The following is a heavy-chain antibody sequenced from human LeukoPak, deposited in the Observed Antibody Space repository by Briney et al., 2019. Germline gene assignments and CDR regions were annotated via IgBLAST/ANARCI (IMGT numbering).Heavy chain of an antibody. V-gene: IGHV3-23*01. D-gene: IGHD3-9*01. Sequence: GGSLRLSCTASGFTFSSYGMNWVRQAPGKGLEWVSGITGRGENIYYAGSVKGRFTISRDNSKNTLYLQMNSLRAEDTAVYYCARDDILTGYFPYDYWGQGTLVTVSS. CDR1: GFTFSSYG. CDR3: ARDDILTGYFPYDY. CDR2: ITGRGENI. J-gene: IGHJ4*02.